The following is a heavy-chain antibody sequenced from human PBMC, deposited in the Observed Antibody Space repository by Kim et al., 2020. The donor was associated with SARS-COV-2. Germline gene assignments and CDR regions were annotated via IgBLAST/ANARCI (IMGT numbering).Heavy chain of an antibody. V-gene: IGHV6-1*01. Sequence: SQTLSLTCAISGDSVSSNSAAWNWIRQSPSRGLEWLGRTYYRSKWYNDDAVSVKSRITINPDTSKNQFSLQLNSVTPEDTAVYYCARGTSSGWYLTGLGCPDYYYYGMDVWGPGTTVTVSS. D-gene: IGHD6-19*01. J-gene: IGHJ6*02. CDR3: ARGTSSGWYLTGLGCPDYYYYGMDV. CDR1: GDSVSSNSAA. CDR2: TYYRSKWYN.